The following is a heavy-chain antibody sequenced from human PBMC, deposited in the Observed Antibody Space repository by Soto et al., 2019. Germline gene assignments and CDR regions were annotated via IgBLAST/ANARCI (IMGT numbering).Heavy chain of an antibody. V-gene: IGHV3-11*01. Sequence: QVQLVESGGGLVQPGGSLRLSCAASGLTFSDCYMNWIRQAPGKGLEWVSYISSSGSSINYADSVKGRFTISRDNAKNSLYLQMNSLRAEDTAMYYCARVRFGEWGYAMDVWGQGTTVTVSS. D-gene: IGHD3-10*01. CDR3: ARVRFGEWGYAMDV. J-gene: IGHJ6*02. CDR1: GLTFSDCY. CDR2: ISSSGSSI.